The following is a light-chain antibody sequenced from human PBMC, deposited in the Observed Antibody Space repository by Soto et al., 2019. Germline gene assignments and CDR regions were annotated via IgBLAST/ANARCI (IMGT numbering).Light chain of an antibody. CDR3: SSYTSSSTLV. CDR1: SSDVGGYNY. V-gene: IGLV2-14*03. J-gene: IGLJ2*01. Sequence: QSALTQPASVSGSPGQSITISCTGTSSDVGGYNYVSWYQQHPGKAPKLMIYSVSNRPSGVSNRFSGSKSGNTASLTISGLQAEDEDDYYCSSYTSSSTLVFGGGIKVTVL. CDR2: SVS.